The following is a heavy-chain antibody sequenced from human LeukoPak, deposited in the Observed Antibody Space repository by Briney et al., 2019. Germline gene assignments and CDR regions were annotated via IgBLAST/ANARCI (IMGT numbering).Heavy chain of an antibody. CDR2: IYYSGST. Sequence: PSETLSLTCTVSGGSISSSSYYWGWIRQPPGKGLEWIGSIYYSGSTYYNPSLKSRVTISVDTSKNQFSLRLSSVTAADTAVYYCARGQVHRYCTNGVCYMPGPLWYYYYYYMDVWGKGTTVTVSS. J-gene: IGHJ6*03. D-gene: IGHD2-8*01. V-gene: IGHV4-39*07. CDR3: ARGQVHRYCTNGVCYMPGPLWYYYYYYMDV. CDR1: GGSISSSSYY.